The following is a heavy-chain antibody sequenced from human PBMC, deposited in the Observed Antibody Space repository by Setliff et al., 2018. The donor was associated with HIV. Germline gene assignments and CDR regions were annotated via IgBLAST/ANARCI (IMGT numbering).Heavy chain of an antibody. CDR3: ASSPGTNRYYYYMDV. CDR2: ISAYNGNT. D-gene: IGHD1-7*01. Sequence: ASVKVSCKASGDTFTNYGISWVRQAPGKGLEWMGWISAYNGNTDYGQKLQGRVTMTTDTSTSKAYMELRSLRSDDPAVYYCASSPGTNRYYYYMDVWGKGTTVTVSS. J-gene: IGHJ6*03. V-gene: IGHV1-18*01. CDR1: GDTFTNYG.